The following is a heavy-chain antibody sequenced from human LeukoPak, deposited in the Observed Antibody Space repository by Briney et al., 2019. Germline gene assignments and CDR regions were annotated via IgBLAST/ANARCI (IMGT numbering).Heavy chain of an antibody. CDR2: INAGNGNT. Sequence: ASVKVSCKASGYTFTTYVMHWVRQAPGQRLEWMGWINAGNGNTKYSQKFQGRVTITRDTSASTAYMELSSLRSEDTSVYYCVAGHDYGDSTYYYGLDVWGKGTTVTASS. CDR1: GYTFTTYV. D-gene: IGHD4-17*01. CDR3: VAGHDYGDSTYYYGLDV. J-gene: IGHJ6*04. V-gene: IGHV1-3*01.